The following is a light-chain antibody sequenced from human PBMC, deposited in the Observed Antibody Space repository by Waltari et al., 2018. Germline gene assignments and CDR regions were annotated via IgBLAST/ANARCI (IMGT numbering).Light chain of an antibody. CDR1: QSVLYASVNKNH. J-gene: IGKJ3*01. CDR2: WAS. Sequence: IVMTPSQNSLAVSLGERATLNYKSSQSVLYASVNKNHLAWYQQKPGQPPKLLIFWASTRESGVPDRFSGSGSGADFTLTISSLQAEDVAVYYCQQYYTPPFTFGPGTKVEIK. CDR3: QQYYTPPFT. V-gene: IGKV4-1*01.